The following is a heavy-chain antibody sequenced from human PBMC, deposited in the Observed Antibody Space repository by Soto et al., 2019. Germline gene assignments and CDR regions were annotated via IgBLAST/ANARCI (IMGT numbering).Heavy chain of an antibody. J-gene: IGHJ3*02. CDR3: ATIPPSDYYKDAFDI. CDR1: GYSFTSYW. CDR2: IYPGDSDT. Sequence: GESLKISCKGSGYSFTSYWIGWVRQMPGKGLEWVGIIYPGDSDTRYSPSYQGQVTISADKSISTAYLQWSSLKASDTAMYYCATIPPSDYYKDAFDIWGQGTMVTVSS. D-gene: IGHD3-10*01. V-gene: IGHV5-51*01.